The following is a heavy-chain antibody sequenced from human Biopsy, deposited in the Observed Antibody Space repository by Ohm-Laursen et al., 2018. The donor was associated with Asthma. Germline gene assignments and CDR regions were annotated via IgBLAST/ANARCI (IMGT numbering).Heavy chain of an antibody. Sequence: TLSLTCCLSSGSGGYMRSGNYYWGWIRQPPGKGLEWIGSIYYSGTTYYNPSLESRVTVSADTSKNQFSLKLTSVTAADTAVYYCVRGSSSWHHGPFHYYYGLDVWGQGTLVTVSS. J-gene: IGHJ6*02. V-gene: IGHV4-39*01. CDR2: IYYSGTT. CDR3: VRGSSSWHHGPFHYYYGLDV. D-gene: IGHD6-13*01. CDR1: GGYMRSGNYY.